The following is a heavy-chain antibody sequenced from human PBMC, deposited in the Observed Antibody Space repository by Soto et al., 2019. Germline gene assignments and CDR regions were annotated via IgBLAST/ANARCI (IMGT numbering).Heavy chain of an antibody. J-gene: IGHJ5*02. Sequence: PSETLSITCSVSGGSVRDGSYYWAWLRQPPGKGLEWIGHIYHSGSTIYNPSLKSRVTISIDTSKSQFSLNLNSMTAADTAVYYCAGYNWNYYFDPWGQGTLVTVSS. CDR3: AGYNWNYYFDP. CDR2: IYHSGST. D-gene: IGHD1-7*01. V-gene: IGHV4-61*01. CDR1: GGSVRDGSYY.